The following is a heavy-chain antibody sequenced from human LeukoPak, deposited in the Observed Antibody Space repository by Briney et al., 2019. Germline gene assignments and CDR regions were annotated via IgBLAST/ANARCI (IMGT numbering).Heavy chain of an antibody. CDR3: ARAKDTAMVIDC. CDR1: GGSISSYY. V-gene: IGHV4-59*01. J-gene: IGHJ4*02. D-gene: IGHD5-18*01. CDR2: IYYSGST. Sequence: SETLSLTCTVSGGSISSYYWSWIRQPPGKGLEWIGYIYYSGSTNYNPSLKSRVTISVDTSKNQFSLKLSSVTAADTAVYYCARAKDTAMVIDCWGQGTLVTVSS.